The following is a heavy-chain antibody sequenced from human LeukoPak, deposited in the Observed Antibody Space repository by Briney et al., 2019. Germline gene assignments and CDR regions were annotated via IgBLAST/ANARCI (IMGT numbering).Heavy chain of an antibody. J-gene: IGHJ4*02. CDR2: INHSGST. CDR1: GGSFSGYY. Sequence: SETLSLTCAVYGGSFSGYYWSWIRQPPGKGLEWIGEINHSGSTNYNPSLKSRVTISVDTSKNQFSLKLSSVTAADTAVYYCARVRSGSYYAYFDYWGQGTLVTVSS. D-gene: IGHD1-26*01. CDR3: ARVRSGSYYAYFDY. V-gene: IGHV4-34*01.